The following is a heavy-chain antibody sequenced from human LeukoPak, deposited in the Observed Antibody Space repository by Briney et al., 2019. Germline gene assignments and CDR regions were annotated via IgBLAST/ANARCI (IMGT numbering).Heavy chain of an antibody. CDR1: GYTFTGYY. CDR2: INPNSGGT. D-gene: IGHD3-10*01. V-gene: IGHV1-2*02. J-gene: IGHJ4*02. Sequence: ASVKVSCKAPGYTFTGYYMHWVRQAPGQGLEWMGWINPNSGGTNYAQKFQGRVTMTRDTSISTAYMELSRLRSDDTAVYYCARDLTRVLGGDYWGQGTLVTVSS. CDR3: ARDLTRVLGGDY.